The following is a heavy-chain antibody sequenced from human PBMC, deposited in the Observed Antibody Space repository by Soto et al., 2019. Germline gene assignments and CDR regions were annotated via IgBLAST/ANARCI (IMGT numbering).Heavy chain of an antibody. V-gene: IGHV5-51*01. J-gene: IGHJ4*02. D-gene: IGHD3-10*01. CDR1: GYAFINFC. Sequence: GESLKISCQGSGYAFINFCIGWVRQTPGKGLEWMGIIYPTNSETRYSPSFQGQVTMSVDKSTATAYLQWSSLKASDSAIYYCARPAGSGTYYNFDDWGQGTPVTVSS. CDR3: ARPAGSGTYYNFDD. CDR2: IYPTNSET.